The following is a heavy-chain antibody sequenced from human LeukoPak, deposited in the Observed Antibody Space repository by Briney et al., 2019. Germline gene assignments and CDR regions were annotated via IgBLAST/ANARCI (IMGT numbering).Heavy chain of an antibody. Sequence: GESLRLSCAASGFAFSSYAINWVRRAPGKGLEWVSTIGFDGGGIHYADSVKGRFTISRDNSKHTLYLQMNSLRAEDTATYYCAKYLGVPPARAMDVRGQGTTVTVSS. CDR1: GFAFSSYA. J-gene: IGHJ6*02. CDR3: AKYLGVPPARAMDV. V-gene: IGHV3-23*01. CDR2: IGFDGGGI. D-gene: IGHD2-2*01.